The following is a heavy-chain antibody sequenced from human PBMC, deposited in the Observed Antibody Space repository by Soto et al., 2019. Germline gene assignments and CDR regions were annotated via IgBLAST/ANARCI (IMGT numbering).Heavy chain of an antibody. D-gene: IGHD3-22*01. CDR1: GFTFSSYG. CDR3: AKDRDYYDSSGSLDY. CDR2: ISYDGSNK. Sequence: GGSLRLSCAASGFTFSSYGMHWVRQAPGKGLEWVAVISYDGSNKYYADSVKGRFTISRDNSKNTLYLQMNSLRAEDTAVYYCAKDRDYYDSSGSLDYWGHGTLVTVSS. V-gene: IGHV3-30*18. J-gene: IGHJ4*01.